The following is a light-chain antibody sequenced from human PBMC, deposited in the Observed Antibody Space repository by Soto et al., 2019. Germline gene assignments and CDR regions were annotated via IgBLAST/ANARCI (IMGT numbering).Light chain of an antibody. V-gene: IGKV3-20*01. Sequence: EIGLTQSPGTLSLSPGERATLSCRASQSVSSSYLAWYQQKPGQAPRPLIYGASSRAIGIPDRFSGSGSGTDFTLTISRLEPDDFAVYYWQQYGSSPWTFGQGTKVEIK. J-gene: IGKJ1*01. CDR2: GAS. CDR1: QSVSSSY. CDR3: QQYGSSPWT.